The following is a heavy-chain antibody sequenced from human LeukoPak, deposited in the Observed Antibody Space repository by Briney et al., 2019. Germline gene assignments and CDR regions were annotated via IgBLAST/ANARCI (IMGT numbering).Heavy chain of an antibody. V-gene: IGHV4-30-2*01. CDR1: GGSISSGGYS. CDR3: VRGGRETLWFDP. CDR2: IHHSGST. D-gene: IGHD3-10*01. Sequence: SETLSLTCAVSGGSISSGGYSWSWIRQPPGKGLEWIGYIHHSGSTYYNPSLKSRVTISVDRSKNQFSLKLSSVTAADTAVYYCVRGGRETLWFDPWGQGTLVTVSS. J-gene: IGHJ5*02.